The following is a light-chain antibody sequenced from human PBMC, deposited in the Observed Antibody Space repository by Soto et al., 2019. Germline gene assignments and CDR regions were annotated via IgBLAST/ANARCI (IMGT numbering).Light chain of an antibody. J-gene: IGKJ3*01. V-gene: IGKV3-15*01. Sequence: EVVLTQSPATLSVSPGERATLSCRASQTVGTNLAWYQQRPGQAPRLLIYGASTRATGIPARFSGSGSGSEFTLTISSLQADDFAVYYCQQYNKWPLFTFGPGTRVDNK. CDR1: QTVGTN. CDR3: QQYNKWPLFT. CDR2: GAS.